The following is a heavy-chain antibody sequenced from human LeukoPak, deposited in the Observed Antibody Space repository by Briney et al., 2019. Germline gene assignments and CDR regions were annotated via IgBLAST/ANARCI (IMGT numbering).Heavy chain of an antibody. J-gene: IGHJ6*03. CDR1: GGSSYY. CDR2: VYFSGST. Sequence: PSETLSLTCTGSGGSSYYWAWIRQPPGKGLEWIGTVYFSGSTYYNPSLKSRVTISVDTSKNQFSLKVTSVTAADTAVYYCARDYYYYYMDVWGKGTTVTVSS. CDR3: ARDYYYYYMDV. V-gene: IGHV4-39*02.